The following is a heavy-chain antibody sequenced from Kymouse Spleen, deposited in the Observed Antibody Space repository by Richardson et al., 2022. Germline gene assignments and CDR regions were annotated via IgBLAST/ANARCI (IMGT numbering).Heavy chain of an antibody. V-gene: IGHV3-21*03. CDR1: GFTFSSYS. D-gene: IGHD1-26*01. Sequence: EVQLVESGGGLVKPGGSLRLSCAASGFTFSSYSMNWVRQAPGKGLEWVSSISSSSSYIYYADSVKGRFTISRDNAKNSLYLQMNSLRAEDTAVYYCARDSGSYFYYYYGMDVWGQGTTVTVSS. J-gene: IGHJ6*02. CDR3: ARDSGSYFYYYYGMDV. CDR2: ISSSSSYI.